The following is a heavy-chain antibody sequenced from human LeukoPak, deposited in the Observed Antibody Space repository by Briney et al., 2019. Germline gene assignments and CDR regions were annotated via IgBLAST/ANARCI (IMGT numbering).Heavy chain of an antibody. J-gene: IGHJ3*02. D-gene: IGHD6-13*01. CDR3: AREGWYSSSWPDAFDI. CDR1: GYTFTSYG. Sequence: ASVKVSCKASGYTFTSYGISWVRQAPGQGLEWMGWNSAYNGNTNYAQKLQGRVTMTTDTSTSTAYMELRSLRSDDTAVYYCAREGWYSSSWPDAFDIWGQGTMVTVSS. CDR2: NSAYNGNT. V-gene: IGHV1-18*01.